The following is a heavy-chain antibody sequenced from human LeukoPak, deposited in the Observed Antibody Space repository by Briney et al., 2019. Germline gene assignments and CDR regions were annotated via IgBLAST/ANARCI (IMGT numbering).Heavy chain of an antibody. Sequence: SETLSLTCGVYGGSFSGYYWTWIRPSPGMGLEWIGEIIHSGSTNYNPSLTSRVTISVDTSKKQFSLELSSVTAADTAVYYCARGILVTVYAAFDYWGQGTLVTVSS. CDR3: ARGILVTVYAAFDY. CDR2: IIHSGST. CDR1: GGSFSGYY. D-gene: IGHD2-8*01. J-gene: IGHJ4*02. V-gene: IGHV4-34*01.